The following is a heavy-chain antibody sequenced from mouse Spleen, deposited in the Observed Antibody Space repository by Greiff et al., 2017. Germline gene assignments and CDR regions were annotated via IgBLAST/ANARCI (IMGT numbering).Heavy chain of an antibody. CDR3: ARSGRDPFAY. CDR2: IWAGGST. Sequence: VKLMESGPGLVAPSQSLSITCTVSGFSLTSYGVHWVRQPPGKGLEWLGVIWAGGSTNYNSALMSRLSISKDNSKSQVFLKMNSLQTDDTAIYYCARSGRDPFAYWGQGTLVTISA. V-gene: IGHV2-9*02. J-gene: IGHJ3*01. D-gene: IGHD3-3*01. CDR1: GFSLTSYG.